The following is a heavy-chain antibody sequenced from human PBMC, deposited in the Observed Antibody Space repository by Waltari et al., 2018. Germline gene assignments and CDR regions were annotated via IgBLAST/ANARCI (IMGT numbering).Heavy chain of an antibody. CDR3: ARASGYQHRVATIGLADY. Sequence: QVQLVQSGAEVKKPGASVKVSCKASGYTFTSYDINWVRQAPGQGLEWMGWMNTNSGNTGYAQKFQGRVTMTRNTSISTAYMELSSLRSEDTAVYYCARASGYQHRVATIGLADYWGQGTLVTVSS. CDR2: MNTNSGNT. D-gene: IGHD5-12*01. V-gene: IGHV1-8*01. J-gene: IGHJ4*02. CDR1: GYTFTSYD.